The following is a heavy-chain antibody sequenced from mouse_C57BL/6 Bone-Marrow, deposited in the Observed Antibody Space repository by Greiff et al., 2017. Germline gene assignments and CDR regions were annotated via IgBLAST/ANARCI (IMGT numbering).Heavy chain of an antibody. V-gene: IGHV5-12*01. CDR1: GFTFSDYY. CDR3: ARQEGFAY. J-gene: IGHJ3*01. CDR2: ISNGGGST. Sequence: EVKVVESRGGLVQPGGSLKLSCAASGFTFSDYYMYWVRRTPEKRLEWVAYISNGGGSTYYPDTVKGRFTISRDNAKNTLYLQMSRLKSEDTAMYYCARQEGFAYWGQGTLVTVSA.